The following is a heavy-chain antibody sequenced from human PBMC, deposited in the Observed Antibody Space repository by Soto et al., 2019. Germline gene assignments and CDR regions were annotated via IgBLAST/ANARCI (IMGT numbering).Heavy chain of an antibody. CDR1: GYSFTSYW. Sequence: PGESLKISCKGSGYSFTSYWIGWVRQMPGKGLEWMGIIYPGDSDTRYSPSFQGQVTISADKSISTAYLQWSSLKASDTAMYYCARYCSGGSCRVHYGIDVWGQGTTVTVSS. V-gene: IGHV5-51*01. CDR2: IYPGDSDT. CDR3: ARYCSGGSCRVHYGIDV. J-gene: IGHJ6*02. D-gene: IGHD2-15*01.